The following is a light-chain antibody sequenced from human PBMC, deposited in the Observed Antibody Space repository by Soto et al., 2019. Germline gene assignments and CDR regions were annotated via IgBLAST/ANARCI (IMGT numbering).Light chain of an antibody. CDR2: DAS. CDR3: QQYNNWPVT. CDR1: QSVSSN. J-gene: IGKJ3*01. Sequence: DIVMTQSPATLSVSPGERATLSCRASQSVSSNLAWYQQKPGQVPRLLIYDASTRATGIPARFSGSGSGTEFTLTISSLQSEDFAVYYCQQYNNWPVTFGPATKVDIK. V-gene: IGKV3-15*01.